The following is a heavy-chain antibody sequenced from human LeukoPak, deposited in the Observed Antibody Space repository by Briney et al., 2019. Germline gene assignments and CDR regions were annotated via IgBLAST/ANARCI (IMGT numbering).Heavy chain of an antibody. CDR3: ARGSLITGTTNWFDP. CDR2: INPSGGST. D-gene: IGHD1-7*01. Sequence: ASVKVSCKASGYTFTIYYMHWVRHAPGQGLEWMGIINPSGGSTSYAQKVQGRVTMTWDMSTSTVYMELSSLRSEDTAVYYCARGSLITGTTNWFDPWGQGTLVTVSS. CDR1: GYTFTIYY. V-gene: IGHV1-46*01. J-gene: IGHJ5*02.